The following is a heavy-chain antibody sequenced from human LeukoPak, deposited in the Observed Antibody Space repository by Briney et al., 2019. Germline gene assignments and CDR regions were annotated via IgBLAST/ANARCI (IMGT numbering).Heavy chain of an antibody. J-gene: IGHJ4*02. V-gene: IGHV4-34*01. D-gene: IGHD4-17*01. CDR3: ARRLGDYVEYFDY. Sequence: SETLSLTCAVYGGSFSGYYWSWIRQPPGKGLEWIGEINHSGSTNYSPSLKSRVTISVDTSKNQFSLKLSSVTAADTAVYYCARRLGDYVEYFDYWGQGTLVTVSS. CDR2: INHSGST. CDR1: GGSFSGYY.